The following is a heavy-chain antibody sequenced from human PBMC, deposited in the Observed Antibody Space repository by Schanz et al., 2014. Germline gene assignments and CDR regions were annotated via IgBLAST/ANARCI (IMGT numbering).Heavy chain of an antibody. CDR3: ARDAADFYDILTEEDY. J-gene: IGHJ4*02. CDR1: GYTFTSYG. D-gene: IGHD3-9*01. Sequence: QVQLVQSGPEVKKPGASVKVSCKASGYTFTSYGISWVRQAPGQGLEWMGWISAYNGNTKYGQKVQGRVTMTTDTSTSTAYMELRSLRSDDTAVYYCARDAADFYDILTEEDYWGQGTLVTVSS. CDR2: ISAYNGNT. V-gene: IGHV1-18*01.